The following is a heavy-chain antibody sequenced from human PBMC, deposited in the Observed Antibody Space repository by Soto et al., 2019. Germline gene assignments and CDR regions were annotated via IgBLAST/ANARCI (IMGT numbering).Heavy chain of an antibody. D-gene: IGHD3-10*01. V-gene: IGHV3-48*02. Sequence: EVQLVESGGGLVQPGGSLRLSCAASGFTFSLYSMSWVRQAPGKGLEWVSYISRSSTGIHYADSVKGRFTISRDDATNSIHLQMNSLRDGDTAVYYGARAVTWGLDVRGQGTTVSISS. CDR1: GFTFSLYS. CDR2: ISRSSTGI. J-gene: IGHJ6*02. CDR3: ARAVTWGLDV.